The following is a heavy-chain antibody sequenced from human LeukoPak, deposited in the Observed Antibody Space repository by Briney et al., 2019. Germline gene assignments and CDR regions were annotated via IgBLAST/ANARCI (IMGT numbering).Heavy chain of an antibody. Sequence: PSETLSLTCAVYGGSFSGYYWSWIRQPPGKGLEWIGEINHSGSTNYNPSLKSRVTISVDTSKNQFSLKLSSVTAADTAVYYCASGRITMVRGRPPMDVWGKGTTVTVSS. CDR3: ASGRITMVRGRPPMDV. CDR1: GGSFSGYY. D-gene: IGHD3-10*01. CDR2: INHSGST. V-gene: IGHV4-34*01. J-gene: IGHJ6*03.